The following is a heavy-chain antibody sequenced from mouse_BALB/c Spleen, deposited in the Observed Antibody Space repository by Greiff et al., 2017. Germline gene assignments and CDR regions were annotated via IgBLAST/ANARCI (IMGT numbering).Heavy chain of an antibody. CDR1: GFTFSSYG. CDR3: ARQYYYGSSSYWYFDV. Sequence: EVKLVESGGDLVKPGGSLKLSCAASGFTFSSYGMSWVRQTPDKRLEWVATISSGGSYTYYPDSVKGRFTISRDNAKNTLYLQMSSLKSEDTAMYYCARQYYYGSSSYWYFDVWGAGTTVTVSS. J-gene: IGHJ1*01. V-gene: IGHV5-6*02. CDR2: ISSGGSYT. D-gene: IGHD1-1*01.